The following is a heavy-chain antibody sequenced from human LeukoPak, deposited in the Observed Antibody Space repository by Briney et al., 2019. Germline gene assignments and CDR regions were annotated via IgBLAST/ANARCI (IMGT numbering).Heavy chain of an antibody. V-gene: IGHV3-53*05. CDR2: IYSGGST. CDR1: GFAVSSNY. D-gene: IGHD3-10*01. CDR3: ARDLYGLGYFDY. Sequence: PGGSLRLSCAASGFAVSSNYMSWVRQAPGKGLERVSVIYSGGSTYYADSVKGRFTISRDNSKNTLYLQMNSLRAEDTAVYYCARDLYGLGYFDYWGQGTLVTVSS. J-gene: IGHJ4*02.